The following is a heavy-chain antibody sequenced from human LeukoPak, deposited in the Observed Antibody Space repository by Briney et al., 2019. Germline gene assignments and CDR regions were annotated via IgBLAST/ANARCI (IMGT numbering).Heavy chain of an antibody. Sequence: SETLSLTCTVSGGSISSGDYYWSWIRQPPGKGLEWIGYIYYSGSTYYNPSLKSRVTISVDTSKNQFSLKLSSVTAADTAVYYCATSAYGSGSYYPWDLDYWGQGTLVTVSS. J-gene: IGHJ4*02. D-gene: IGHD3-10*01. CDR2: IYYSGST. CDR3: ATSAYGSGSYYPWDLDY. CDR1: GGSISSGDYY. V-gene: IGHV4-30-4*01.